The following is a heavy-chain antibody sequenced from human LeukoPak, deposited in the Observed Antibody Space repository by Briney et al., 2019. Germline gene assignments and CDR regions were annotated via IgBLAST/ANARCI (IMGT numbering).Heavy chain of an antibody. V-gene: IGHV3-23*01. CDR3: AKRLSYNFDY. CDR2: ISSGGNT. J-gene: IGHJ4*02. D-gene: IGHD2-2*01. Sequence: GGSLRLSCAASGFTFSNHGMSWVRQAPGKGLEWVSAISSGGNTYYADSVKGRFTISRDNSKNTLYLQMNSLRAEDTAVYYCAKRLSYNFDYWGQGTLVTVSS. CDR1: GFTFSNHG.